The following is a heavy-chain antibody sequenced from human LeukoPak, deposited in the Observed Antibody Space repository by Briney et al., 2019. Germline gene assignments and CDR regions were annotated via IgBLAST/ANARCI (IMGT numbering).Heavy chain of an antibody. CDR2: INHSGST. CDR1: GGSFSGYY. D-gene: IGHD6-19*01. CDR3: ARVFSSGHTYYYYYYMDV. V-gene: IGHV4-34*01. J-gene: IGHJ6*03. Sequence: SETLSLTCAVYGGSFSGYYWSWIRQPPGKGLEWIGEINHSGSTNYNPSLKSRVTISVDTSKNQFSLKLNSVTAADTAVYYCARVFSSGHTYYYYYYMDVWGKGTTVTISS.